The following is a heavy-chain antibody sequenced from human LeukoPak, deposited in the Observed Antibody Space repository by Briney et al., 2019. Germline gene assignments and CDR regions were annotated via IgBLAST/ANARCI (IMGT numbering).Heavy chain of an antibody. CDR1: GYSISSGYY. CDR2: IHHSGST. Sequence: PSETLSLTCTVSGYSISSGYYWGWIRQPPGKGLEWIGNIHHSGSTYYNPSLKSRVTTSVDTSKNQLSLKLSSVTAADTAVYYCARVAAGIGFFQHWGQGTLVTVSS. J-gene: IGHJ1*01. D-gene: IGHD6-13*01. V-gene: IGHV4-38-2*02. CDR3: ARVAAGIGFFQH.